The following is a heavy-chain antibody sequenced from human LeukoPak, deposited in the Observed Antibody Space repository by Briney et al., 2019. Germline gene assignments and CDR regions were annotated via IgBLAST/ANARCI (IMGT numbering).Heavy chain of an antibody. CDR3: VKCGDGYNYYHY. Sequence: SCKASGGTFSSYAMSWVRQAPGKGLEWVSAISGSGGSTYYADSVKGRFTISRDNSKNTLYLQMNSLRAEDTAVYYCVKCGDGYNYYHYWGQGTLVTVSS. V-gene: IGHV3-23*01. CDR1: GGTFSSYA. D-gene: IGHD5-24*01. J-gene: IGHJ4*02. CDR2: ISGSGGST.